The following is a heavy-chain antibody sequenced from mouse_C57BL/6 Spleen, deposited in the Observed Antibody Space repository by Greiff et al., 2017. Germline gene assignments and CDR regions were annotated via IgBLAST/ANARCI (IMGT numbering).Heavy chain of an antibody. CDR3: ARDWGYDYDGFAY. Sequence: VQLQQSGPELVKPGASVKISCKASGYSFTGYYMNWVKQSPEKSLEWIGEINPSTGGTTYNQKFKAKATLTVDKSSSTAYMQLKSLTSEDSAVYYCARDWGYDYDGFAYWGQGTLVTVSA. D-gene: IGHD2-4*01. CDR2: INPSTGGT. V-gene: IGHV1-42*01. J-gene: IGHJ3*01. CDR1: GYSFTGYY.